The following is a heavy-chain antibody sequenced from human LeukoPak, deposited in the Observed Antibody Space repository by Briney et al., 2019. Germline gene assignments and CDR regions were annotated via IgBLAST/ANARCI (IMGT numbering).Heavy chain of an antibody. V-gene: IGHV3-30*18. CDR1: GFTFSSHG. CDR2: ISYDGSNK. Sequence: GGSLRLSCAASGFTFSSHGMYWVRQAPGKGLEWVAVISYDGSNKDYGDSVKGRFTISRDNSKNTLYLQMNSLRTEDTAIYYCAKDGPIDYWGQGTLVIVPS. CDR3: AKDGPIDY. J-gene: IGHJ4*02.